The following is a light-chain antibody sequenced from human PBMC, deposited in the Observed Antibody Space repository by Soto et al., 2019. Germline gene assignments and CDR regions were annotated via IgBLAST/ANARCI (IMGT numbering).Light chain of an antibody. CDR2: AAS. Sequence: DIQMTQSPSSLSASVGDRVIITCRASQSISSYLNWYQQKQGKAPKLLIYAASSLQSGVPSRFSGSGSGTDFTLTISSLQPEDFATYYCQQSYSSPRITFGQGTRLEIK. V-gene: IGKV1-39*01. CDR1: QSISSY. J-gene: IGKJ5*01. CDR3: QQSYSSPRIT.